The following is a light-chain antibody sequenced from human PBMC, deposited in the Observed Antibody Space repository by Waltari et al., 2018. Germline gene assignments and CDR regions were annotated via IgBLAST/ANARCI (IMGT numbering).Light chain of an antibody. CDR2: EVS. J-gene: IGLJ3*02. V-gene: IGLV2-8*01. Sequence: HSALTQLPSASGSPAQAVTIPCTDNSSDGGGYNCFPWYQQHPGKAPKLMIYEVSKRPSGVPDRFSGSKSGNTASLTVSGLQAEDEADYYCSSYAGSNNLVFGGGTKLTVL. CDR1: SSDGGGYNC. CDR3: SSYAGSNNLV.